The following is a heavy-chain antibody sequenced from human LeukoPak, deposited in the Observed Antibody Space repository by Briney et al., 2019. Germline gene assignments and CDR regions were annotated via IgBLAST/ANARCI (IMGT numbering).Heavy chain of an antibody. CDR1: GRTFISYA. J-gene: IGHJ5*02. V-gene: IGHV1-69*04. CDR3: AGDPPHYDFWSGYPNWFDP. CDR2: IIPILGIA. Sequence: SQNVSCKASGRTFISYAISWVRQAPVQGLDWMGTIIPILGIANYAQKFQGRVTITADKSRSTAYMELGSMRCYDSAVYYCAGDPPHYDFWSGYPNWFDPWGQGTLVTVSS. D-gene: IGHD3-3*01.